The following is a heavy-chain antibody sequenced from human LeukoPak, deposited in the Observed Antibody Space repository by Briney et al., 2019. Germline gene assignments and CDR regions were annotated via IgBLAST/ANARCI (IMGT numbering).Heavy chain of an antibody. J-gene: IGHJ5*02. CDR3: ARDYVILTGYSRFDP. CDR2: ISRSSRTT. V-gene: IGHV3-48*02. Sequence: GGYLRLSCAASGFTFSSYSMNWVRQAPGKGLEWVSYISRSSRTTYYADPVKGRFTISRDNAKNSLYLQMNSLRDEDTAVYYCARDYVILTGYSRFDPWGQGTLVTVSA. CDR1: GFTFSSYS. D-gene: IGHD3-9*01.